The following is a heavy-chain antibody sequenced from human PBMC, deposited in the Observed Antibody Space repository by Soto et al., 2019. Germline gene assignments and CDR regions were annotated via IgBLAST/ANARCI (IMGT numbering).Heavy chain of an antibody. J-gene: IGHJ4*02. V-gene: IGHV1-18*01. CDR1: GYTFTSYG. CDR3: ASLRSSCDYGDYSLDY. CDR2: ISAYNGNT. D-gene: IGHD4-17*01. Sequence: QVQLVQSGAEVKKPGASVKVSCKASGYTFTSYGISWVRQAPGQGLEWMGWISAYNGNTNYAQKLQGRVTMTTDTSTSTAYMELRSLRSDDTAVYYCASLRSSCDYGDYSLDYWGQGTLVTVSS.